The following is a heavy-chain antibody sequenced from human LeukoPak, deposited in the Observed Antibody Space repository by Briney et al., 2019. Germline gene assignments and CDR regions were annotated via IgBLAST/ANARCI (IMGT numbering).Heavy chain of an antibody. V-gene: IGHV4-61*02. J-gene: IGHJ4*02. CDR2: IYTSGST. D-gene: IGHD6-13*01. CDR1: GGSISSSSYY. Sequence: SETLSLTCTVSGGSISSSSYYWGWIRQPAGKGLEWIGRIYTSGSTNYNPSLKSRVTISVDTSKNQFSLKLSSVTAADTAVYYCATIAAAATAHFDYWGQGTLVTVSS. CDR3: ATIAAAATAHFDY.